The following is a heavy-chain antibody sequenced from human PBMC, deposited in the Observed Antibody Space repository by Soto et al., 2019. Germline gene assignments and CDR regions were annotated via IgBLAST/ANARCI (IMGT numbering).Heavy chain of an antibody. J-gene: IGHJ6*02. CDR3: ARDGTSGYREYGMDV. V-gene: IGHV4-59*01. Sequence: SETLSLTCTVSGGSISSYYWSWIRQPPGKGLEWIGYIYCSGSTNYNPSLKSRVTTSVDTSKNQFSLKLSSVTAADTAVYYCARDGTSGYREYGMDVWGQGTTVTVSS. D-gene: IGHD5-18*01. CDR2: IYCSGST. CDR1: GGSISSYY.